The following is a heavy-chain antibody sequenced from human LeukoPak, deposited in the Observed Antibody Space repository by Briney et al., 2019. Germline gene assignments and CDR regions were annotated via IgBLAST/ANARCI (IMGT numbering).Heavy chain of an antibody. Sequence: PGGSLRLSCAASGFTFSSYAMSWVRQVPGKGLEWVSTISGGGDSIYYADSVKGRFTISRDNSKNTLYLQMNSLRAEDTAVYDCAREVGHFDYWGQGTLVTVSS. CDR2: ISGGGDSI. J-gene: IGHJ4*02. D-gene: IGHD1-26*01. V-gene: IGHV3-23*01. CDR3: AREVGHFDY. CDR1: GFTFSSYA.